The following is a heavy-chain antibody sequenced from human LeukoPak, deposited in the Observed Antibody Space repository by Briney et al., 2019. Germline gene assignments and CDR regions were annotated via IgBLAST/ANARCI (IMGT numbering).Heavy chain of an antibody. CDR3: VSFYETY. CDR1: GFTFKSYA. Sequence: GGSLRLSCSASGFTFKSYAMHWVRQAPGKGLEYVSSINTNGANTYHADSVKGRFTISRDNSRNTVYVQMNSLTPEDTAVYYCVSFYETYWGRGTLVTVSS. CDR2: INTNGANT. V-gene: IGHV3-64*05. D-gene: IGHD2-2*01. J-gene: IGHJ4*02.